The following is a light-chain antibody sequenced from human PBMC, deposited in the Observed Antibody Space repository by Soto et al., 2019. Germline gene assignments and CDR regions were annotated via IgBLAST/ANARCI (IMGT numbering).Light chain of an antibody. J-gene: IGLJ1*01. CDR3: CSYAGSTTQTYV. V-gene: IGLV2-23*02. CDR2: EVS. CDR1: HSDGGSYNL. Sequence: QSALTQPASVSGSPGQSITISCTGTHSDGGSYNLVSWYQQHPGKAPKVIIYEVSERPSGVSDRFSGSKSGNTASLMISGLQAEDEADYYCCSYAGSTTQTYVFGRGTKVTVL.